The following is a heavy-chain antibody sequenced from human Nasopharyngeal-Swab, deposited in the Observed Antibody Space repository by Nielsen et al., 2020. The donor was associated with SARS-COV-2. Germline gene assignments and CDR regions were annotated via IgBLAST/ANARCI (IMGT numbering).Heavy chain of an antibody. CDR3: AIDYGSGTYGLDV. V-gene: IGHV5-51*01. Sequence: VRLLPGQGLEWMGIIYPGDSDTKYSPSFQGQVSISVDKSINTAYLQWNSLKASDTATYFCAIDYGSGTYGLDVWGQGTRVTVSS. D-gene: IGHD3-10*01. CDR2: IYPGDSDT. J-gene: IGHJ6*02.